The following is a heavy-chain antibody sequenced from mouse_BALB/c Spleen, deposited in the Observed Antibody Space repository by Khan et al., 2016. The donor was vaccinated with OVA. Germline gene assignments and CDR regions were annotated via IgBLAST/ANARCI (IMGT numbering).Heavy chain of an antibody. CDR1: GYTFTSYT. CDR3: AREGAYYRSDGWFAY. V-gene: IGHV1-4*01. Sequence: QVQLKQSGTELARPGASVEMSCKASGYTFTSYTMHWVKQRPGQGLEWIGYINPSSGYTNYNQKFKDKATLTADKSSITAYMQLSSLTSEDSAVYYCAREGAYYRSDGWFAYWGQGTLVTVSA. CDR2: INPSSGYT. J-gene: IGHJ3*01. D-gene: IGHD2-14*01.